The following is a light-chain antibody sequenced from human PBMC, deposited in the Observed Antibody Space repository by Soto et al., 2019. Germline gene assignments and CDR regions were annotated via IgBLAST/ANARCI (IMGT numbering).Light chain of an antibody. Sequence: QSVLTQPRSVSGSPGQSVTISCTGTGNDVGAYNYVSWYQQHPGRPPKLLIYEDNKRPSGASNHFSGSKSGNTASLTISGLQAEDEADYFCCSYAGSSTLVFGGGTKVTVL. V-gene: IGLV2-11*01. CDR1: GNDVGAYNY. CDR3: CSYAGSSTLV. J-gene: IGLJ3*02. CDR2: EDN.